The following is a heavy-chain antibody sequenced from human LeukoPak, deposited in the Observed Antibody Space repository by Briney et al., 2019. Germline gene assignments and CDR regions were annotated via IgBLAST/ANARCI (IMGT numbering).Heavy chain of an antibody. CDR3: ARTPHTDHGDYASTDY. Sequence: ASVNVSCKASGYIFTSYGISWVRQAPGQGLEWMGWISAYNGRTYYAQNLQGRVTMTTDTATSTAYMELRSLRSDDTAVYYCARTPHTDHGDYASTDYWGQGTLVTVSS. J-gene: IGHJ4*02. D-gene: IGHD4-17*01. V-gene: IGHV1-18*01. CDR2: ISAYNGRT. CDR1: GYIFTSYG.